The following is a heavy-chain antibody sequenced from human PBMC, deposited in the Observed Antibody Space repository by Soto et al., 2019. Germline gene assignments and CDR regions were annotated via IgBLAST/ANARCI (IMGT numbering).Heavy chain of an antibody. D-gene: IGHD1-26*01. Sequence: GGSLRLSCAASGFTFSSHAMTWVRQAPGKGLEWVSAISDSGYYTYYADSVKGRFTISRDNSGNTVYLQMNSLRAEDTAVYYCAKILSGWAFDYWGQGTLVTVSS. J-gene: IGHJ4*02. V-gene: IGHV3-23*01. CDR2: ISDSGYYT. CDR1: GFTFSSHA. CDR3: AKILSGWAFDY.